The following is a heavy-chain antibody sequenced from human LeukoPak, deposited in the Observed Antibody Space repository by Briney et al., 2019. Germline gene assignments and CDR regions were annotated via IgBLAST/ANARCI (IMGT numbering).Heavy chain of an antibody. Sequence: SVKVSCKASGYIFTSYGISWVRQAPGQGLEWMGGIIPIFGTANYAQKFQGRVTITADKSTSTAYMELSSLRSEDTAVYYCATTRNSGYDYYFDYWGQGTLVTVSS. CDR1: GYIFTSYG. D-gene: IGHD5-12*01. CDR3: ATTRNSGYDYYFDY. CDR2: IIPIFGTA. V-gene: IGHV1-69*06. J-gene: IGHJ4*02.